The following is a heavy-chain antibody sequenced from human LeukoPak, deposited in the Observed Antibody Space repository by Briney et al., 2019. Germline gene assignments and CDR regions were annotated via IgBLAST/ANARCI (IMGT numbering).Heavy chain of an antibody. CDR3: ARDCSGGSCHSDY. CDR1: GGTFSSYA. J-gene: IGHJ4*01. Sequence: ASVKVSCKASGGTFSSYAISWVRQAPGQGLEWMGRIIPILGIANYAQKFQGRVTITADKSTSTAYMELSSLRSEDTAVYYCARDCSGGSCHSDYWGQEPWSPPPQ. D-gene: IGHD2-15*01. CDR2: IIPILGIA. V-gene: IGHV1-69*04.